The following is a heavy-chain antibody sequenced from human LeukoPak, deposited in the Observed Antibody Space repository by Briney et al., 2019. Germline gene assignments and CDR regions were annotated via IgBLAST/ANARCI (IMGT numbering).Heavy chain of an antibody. D-gene: IGHD6-19*01. V-gene: IGHV3-23*01. J-gene: IGHJ5*01. CDR2: ISGSGVVT. Sequence: GGSLRLSCAASGYTFSSYAMSWVRQAPGKGLEWVSAISGSGVVTYYAESLKGPFTISRDKSQNTLYLQKNTPRADDTAVYYCAATPGTYSSGWFDYWGQGTLVTVSS. CDR3: AATPGTYSSGWFDY. CDR1: GYTFSSYA.